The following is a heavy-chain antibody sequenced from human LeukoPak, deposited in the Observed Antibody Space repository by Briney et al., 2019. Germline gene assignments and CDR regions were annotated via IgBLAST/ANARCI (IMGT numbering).Heavy chain of an antibody. CDR2: SYYNGIT. J-gene: IGHJ4*02. V-gene: IGHV4-59*01. CDR1: GTFFSRYY. Sequence: NPSETLSLTCTVSGTFFSRYYYNWIRQPPGKGLEWIGYSYYNGITKYNSSLVNRITMSIDASGRFSLSLTSVTAADTAMYYCARFSYDDTGVSYYFDSWSQGILVTVSS. CDR3: ARFSYDDTGVSYYFDS. D-gene: IGHD3-22*01.